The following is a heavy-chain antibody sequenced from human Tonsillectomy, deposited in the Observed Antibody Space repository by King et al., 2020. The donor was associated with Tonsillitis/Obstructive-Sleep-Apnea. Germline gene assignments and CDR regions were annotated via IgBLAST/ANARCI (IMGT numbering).Heavy chain of an antibody. CDR3: TTDAEVSYYFGSGDY. CDR1: GFTFSNAW. Sequence: VQLVESGGGLVKPGGSLRLSCAASGFTFSNAWMNWVRQAPGKGLEWVGRIKSKTDGGTTDYAAPVKGRFTISRDDSKNTLYLQMNSLKTEDTAVYYCTTDAEVSYYFGSGDYWGQETLVTVSS. V-gene: IGHV3-15*07. J-gene: IGHJ4*02. D-gene: IGHD3-10*01. CDR2: IKSKTDGGTT.